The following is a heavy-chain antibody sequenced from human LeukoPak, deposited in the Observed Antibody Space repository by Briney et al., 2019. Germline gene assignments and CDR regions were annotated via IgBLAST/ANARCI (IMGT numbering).Heavy chain of an antibody. J-gene: IGHJ4*02. CDR2: IIPIFGTA. CDR3: ATESPRRASGYDGPFFDY. Sequence: SVKVSCKASGGTFSSYAISWVRQAPGQGLEWMGGIIPIFGTANYAQKFQGRVTMTEDTSTDTAYMELSSLRSEDTAVYYCATESPRRASGYDGPFFDYWGQGTLVTVSS. D-gene: IGHD5-12*01. V-gene: IGHV1-69*06. CDR1: GGTFSSYA.